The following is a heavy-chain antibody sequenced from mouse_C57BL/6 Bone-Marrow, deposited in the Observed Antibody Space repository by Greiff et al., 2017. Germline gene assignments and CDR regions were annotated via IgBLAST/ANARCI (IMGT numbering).Heavy chain of an antibody. CDR2: IHPNSGST. CDR1: GYTFTSYW. J-gene: IGHJ1*03. D-gene: IGHD1-1*01. Sequence: QVQLQQPGAELVKPGASVKLSCKASGYTFTSYWMHWVKQRPGQGLEWIGMIHPNSGSTNYNEKFKGKATLTVDKSSSTAYMQLSSLTSEDSAVYYCARRDYYGSLWYFDVWGTGTTVTVSS. CDR3: ARRDYYGSLWYFDV. V-gene: IGHV1-64*01.